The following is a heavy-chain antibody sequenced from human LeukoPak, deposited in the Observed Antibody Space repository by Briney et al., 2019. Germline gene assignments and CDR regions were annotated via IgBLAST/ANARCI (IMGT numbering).Heavy chain of an antibody. V-gene: IGHV4-30-4*01. D-gene: IGHD5-12*01. CDR2: IYYSGST. Sequence: PSLTLSLTCTVSGGSISSGDYYWSWIRQPPGKGLGWIGYIYYSGSTYYNPSLKSRVTISVDTSKNQFSLKLSSVTAADTAVYYCARDLEGYSGYDMVYYYGMDVWGKGTTVTVSS. CDR3: ARDLEGYSGYDMVYYYGMDV. CDR1: GGSISSGDYY. J-gene: IGHJ6*04.